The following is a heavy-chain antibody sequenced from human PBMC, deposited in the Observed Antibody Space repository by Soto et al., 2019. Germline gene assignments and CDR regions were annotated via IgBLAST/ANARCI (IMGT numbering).Heavy chain of an antibody. D-gene: IGHD6-6*01. Sequence: PSETLSLTCTVSGGSISSSSYYWGWIRQPPGKGLEWIGSIYYSGSTYYNPSLKSRVTISVDTSKNQFSLKLSSVTAADTAVYYCASLGLYSSSGGGDSWGQGTLVTVSS. CDR2: IYYSGST. CDR1: GGSISSSSYY. CDR3: ASLGLYSSSGGGDS. J-gene: IGHJ4*02. V-gene: IGHV4-39*01.